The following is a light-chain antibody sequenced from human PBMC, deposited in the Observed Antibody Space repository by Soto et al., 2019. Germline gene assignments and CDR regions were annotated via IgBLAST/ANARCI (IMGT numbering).Light chain of an antibody. CDR2: EVS. V-gene: IGLV2-14*01. CDR1: SSDVGGYNY. Sequence: QSALTQPASVSGSPGQSITISCTGTSSDVGGYNYVSWYQQHPGKAPKLMIYEVSNRPSGVSNRFSGSKSGNTASLTISGLQAEDEADYYCSSYTSSSPLDVLGTGTKVTVL. CDR3: SSYTSSSPLDV. J-gene: IGLJ1*01.